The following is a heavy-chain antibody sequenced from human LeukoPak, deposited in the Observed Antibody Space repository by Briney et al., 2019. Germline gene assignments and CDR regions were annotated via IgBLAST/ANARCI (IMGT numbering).Heavy chain of an antibody. CDR1: GITFSSYA. D-gene: IGHD3-3*01. CDR3: ARDRVKGITIFGGPFDP. J-gene: IGHJ5*02. V-gene: IGHV3-64*01. Sequence: PGGSLRLSCAASGITFSSYAMHWVRQAPGKGLEYVSAISSNGGSTYYANSVKGRFTISRDNSKNTLYLQMGSLRAEDMAVYYCARDRVKGITIFGGPFDPWGQGTLVTVSS. CDR2: ISSNGGST.